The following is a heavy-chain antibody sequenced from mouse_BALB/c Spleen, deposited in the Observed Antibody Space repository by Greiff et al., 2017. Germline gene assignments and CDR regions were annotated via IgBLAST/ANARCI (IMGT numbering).Heavy chain of an antibody. D-gene: IGHD2-2*01. CDR1: GDSITSGY. J-gene: IGHJ3*01. Sequence: EVKLVESGPSLVKPSQTLSLTCSVTGDSITSGYWNWIRKFPGNKLEYMGYISYSGSTYYNPSLKSRISITRDTSKNQYYLQLNSVTTEDTATYYCARLGYGYDGFAYWGQGTLVTVSA. CDR3: ARLGYGYDGFAY. CDR2: ISYSGST. V-gene: IGHV3-8*02.